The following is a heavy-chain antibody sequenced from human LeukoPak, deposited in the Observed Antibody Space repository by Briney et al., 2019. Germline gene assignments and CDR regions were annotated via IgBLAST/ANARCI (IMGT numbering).Heavy chain of an antibody. J-gene: IGHJ4*02. CDR3: AREVFTTYDTGGGYFDY. CDR1: GFTFSFFA. CDR2: IWYDGSNK. Sequence: GGSLRLSCAASGFTFSFFAMSWVRQAPGKGLEWVALIWYDGSNKYYADSVKGRFTISRDNSKNTLYLQMNSLRADDTAVYYCAREVFTTYDTGGGYFDYWGQGTLVTVSS. V-gene: IGHV3-33*08. D-gene: IGHD3-22*01.